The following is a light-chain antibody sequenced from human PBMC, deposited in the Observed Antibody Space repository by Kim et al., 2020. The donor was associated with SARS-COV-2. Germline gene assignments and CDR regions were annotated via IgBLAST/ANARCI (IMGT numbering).Light chain of an antibody. J-gene: IGLJ2*01. V-gene: IGLV2-8*01. CDR3: SSYAGRNDLV. CDR2: DVT. CDR1: SSDVGRYNY. Sequence: QSVDLSCTGPSSDVGRYNYVSWYQHHPGNAPKLIIYDVTKRPTGVPDRFSGSKSGNTASLTVSGLQAEDEADYYCSSYAGRNDLVFGGGTKVTVL.